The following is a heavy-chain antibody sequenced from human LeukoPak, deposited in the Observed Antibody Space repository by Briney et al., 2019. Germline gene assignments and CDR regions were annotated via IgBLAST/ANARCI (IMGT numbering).Heavy chain of an antibody. CDR2: ISAYNGNT. CDR3: ARDYYGSGIGAHGMDV. Sequence: ASVKVSCKASGYTFTSYGISWVRQAPGQGLEWMGWISAYNGNTNYAQKLQGRVTMTTDTSTSTAYMELRSLRSDDTAVYYGARDYYGSGIGAHGMDVWGQGTTVTVSS. V-gene: IGHV1-18*01. CDR1: GYTFTSYG. J-gene: IGHJ6*02. D-gene: IGHD3-10*01.